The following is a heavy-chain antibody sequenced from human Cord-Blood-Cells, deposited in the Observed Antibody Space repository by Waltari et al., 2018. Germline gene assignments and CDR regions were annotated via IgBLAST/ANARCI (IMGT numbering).Heavy chain of an antibody. CDR2: IYHSGIT. V-gene: IGHV4-4*02. Sequence: QVQLQESGPGLVKPSGTLSLTCAVSGGSISSSNWWSWVRQPPGKGLGWIGEIYHSGITNHHPALKRRVTISVDKSNNQFSLKLSSVTAADTAVYYCARTNSGSYSGDACDIWGQGTMVTVSS. CDR1: GGSISSSNW. CDR3: ARTNSGSYSGDACDI. J-gene: IGHJ3*02. D-gene: IGHD1-26*01.